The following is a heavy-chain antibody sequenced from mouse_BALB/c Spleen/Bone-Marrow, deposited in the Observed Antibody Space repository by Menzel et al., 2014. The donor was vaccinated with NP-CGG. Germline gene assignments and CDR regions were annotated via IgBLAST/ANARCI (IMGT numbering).Heavy chain of an antibody. CDR2: INPSNGGT. CDR1: GYTFTSYY. V-gene: IGHV1S81*02. J-gene: IGHJ1*01. Sequence: QVQLKQSGAELVKPGASVKLSCKASGYTFTSYYMYWVKQRPGQGLEWIGEINPSNGGTNFNEKFKSKATPTVDKSSNTAYVQLSSLTSEDSAVYHCTRSNYGYWFFDVWGAGTTVTVSS. D-gene: IGHD1-1*01. CDR3: TRSNYGYWFFDV.